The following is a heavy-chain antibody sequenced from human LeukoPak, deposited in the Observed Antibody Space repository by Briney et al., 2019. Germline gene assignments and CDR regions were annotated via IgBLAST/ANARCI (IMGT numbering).Heavy chain of an antibody. CDR1: GYTFTGYY. Sequence: ASVKVSCKASGYTFTGYYMHWVRQAPGQGLESMGWINPNSGGTNYARNFQGRVIMTRDTSISTAYMELSRLISDDTAVYYCAREPSYGWSLGYWGQGTLVTVS. V-gene: IGHV1-2*02. CDR3: AREPSYGWSLGY. CDR2: INPNSGGT. D-gene: IGHD6-19*01. J-gene: IGHJ4*02.